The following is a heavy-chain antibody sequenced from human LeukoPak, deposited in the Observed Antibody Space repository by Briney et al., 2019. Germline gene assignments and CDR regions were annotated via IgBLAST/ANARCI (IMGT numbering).Heavy chain of an antibody. CDR1: GFTFSSSW. CDR2: INSDGSSI. J-gene: IGHJ2*01. Sequence: GVSLRLSCAASGFTFSSSWMHWVRQAPGKGLVWVSRINSDGSSITYADSVKGRFTISRDNSKNTLYLQMNSLRAEDTAVYYCAKGWYFDLWGRGTLVTVSS. CDR3: AKGWYFDL. V-gene: IGHV3-74*01.